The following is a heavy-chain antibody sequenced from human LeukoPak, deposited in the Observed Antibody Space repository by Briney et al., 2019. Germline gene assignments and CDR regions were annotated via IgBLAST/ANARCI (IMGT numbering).Heavy chain of an antibody. J-gene: IGHJ4*02. CDR2: IYYSGTT. CDR1: GGSISSSTYF. D-gene: IGHD2-2*01. V-gene: IGHV4-39*07. Sequence: PSETLSLTCTVSGGSISSSTYFWGWIRQPPGKGLEWVGTIYYSGTTYYNPSLKSRVTISVDTSKNQFSLKLSSVTAADTAVYYGARDRSGVPAAMQGGGEFDYWGQGTLVTVSS. CDR3: ARDRSGVPAAMQGGGEFDY.